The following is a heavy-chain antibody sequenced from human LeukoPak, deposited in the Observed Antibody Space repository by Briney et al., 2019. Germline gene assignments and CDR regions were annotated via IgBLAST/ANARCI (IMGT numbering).Heavy chain of an antibody. D-gene: IGHD3-3*01. J-gene: IGHJ4*02. Sequence: PSETLSLSCIVSGGSIISSSYYWGWIRQPPGKGLEWIGYIYYSGSTYYNPSLKSRVTISVDTSKNQFSLKLSSVTAADTAVYYCARGHRFLEWLSDYWGQGTLVTVSS. CDR1: GGSIISSSYY. CDR2: IYYSGST. CDR3: ARGHRFLEWLSDY. V-gene: IGHV4-30-4*08.